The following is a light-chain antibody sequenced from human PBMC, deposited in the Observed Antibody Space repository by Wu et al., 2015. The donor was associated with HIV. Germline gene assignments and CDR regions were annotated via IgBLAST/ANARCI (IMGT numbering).Light chain of an antibody. CDR3: QQYYYWPT. CDR1: QNVNNR. Sequence: EVVLTQSPAAVSVSPGERVTLSCRASQNVNNRLAWYQQRPGHSPRLLISGASTRAAGVVDRFTGSGSGTAFTLTINSLEPEDIAVYFCQQYYYWPTFGGGTKAEIK. V-gene: IGKV3-15*01. J-gene: IGKJ4*01. CDR2: GAS.